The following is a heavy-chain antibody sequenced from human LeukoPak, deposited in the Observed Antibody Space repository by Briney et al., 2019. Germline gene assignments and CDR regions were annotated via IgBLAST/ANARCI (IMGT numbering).Heavy chain of an antibody. Sequence: GGSLTLSCEASGFSFGSHAMYWVRQAPGEGLEWVARIFGSGGSPHYADPVKGRFTISRDNSRNTVYLQINSLRAEDTAVYYCGKTTVGYSSGQKPAWPVDYWGQGTLVTVSS. J-gene: IGHJ4*02. CDR2: IFGSGGSP. D-gene: IGHD5-18*01. CDR1: GFSFGSHA. CDR3: GKTTVGYSSGQKPAWPVDY. V-gene: IGHV3-23*01.